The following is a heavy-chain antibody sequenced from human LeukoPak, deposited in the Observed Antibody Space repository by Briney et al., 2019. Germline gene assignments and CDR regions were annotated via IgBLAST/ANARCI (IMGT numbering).Heavy chain of an antibody. J-gene: IGHJ4*02. CDR2: IKEDGSES. Sequence: GGSLRLSCAASGFTLSSYWMNWVRQAPGKGLEWVANIKEDGSESYYVDSVKGRFTISRDNAKNSLYLQMNSLRAEDTAVYYCAREEDIVVVVAATPCFDYWGQGTLVTVSS. CDR1: GFTLSSYW. V-gene: IGHV3-7*01. CDR3: AREEDIVVVVAATPCFDY. D-gene: IGHD2-15*01.